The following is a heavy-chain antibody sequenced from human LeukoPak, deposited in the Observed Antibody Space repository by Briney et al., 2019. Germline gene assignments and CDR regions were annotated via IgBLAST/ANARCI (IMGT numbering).Heavy chain of an antibody. CDR1: GFTFSSYW. J-gene: IGHJ4*02. Sequence: PGGSLRLSCAASGFTFSSYWMHWVRQAPGKGLVWVSRINSDGSSTSYADSVKGRFTISRDNAKNTPYLQMNSLRAEDTAVYYCARDRGAGIVGAVDYWGQGTLVTVSS. D-gene: IGHD1-26*01. CDR2: INSDGSST. CDR3: ARDRGAGIVGAVDY. V-gene: IGHV3-74*01.